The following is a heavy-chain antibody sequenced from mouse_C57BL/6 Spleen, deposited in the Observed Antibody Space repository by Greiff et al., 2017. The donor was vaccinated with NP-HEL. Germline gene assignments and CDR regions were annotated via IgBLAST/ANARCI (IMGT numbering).Heavy chain of an antibody. J-gene: IGHJ4*01. D-gene: IGHD2-1*01. V-gene: IGHV1-64*01. Sequence: QVQLQQSGAELVKPGASVKLSCKASGYTFTSYWMHWVKQRPGQGLEWIGMIDPNSGSTNYNEKFKSKATLTVDKSSSTAYMQLSSLTSEDSAVYYCAREGNYGDAMDYWGQGTSVTVSS. CDR1: GYTFTSYW. CDR2: IDPNSGST. CDR3: AREGNYGDAMDY.